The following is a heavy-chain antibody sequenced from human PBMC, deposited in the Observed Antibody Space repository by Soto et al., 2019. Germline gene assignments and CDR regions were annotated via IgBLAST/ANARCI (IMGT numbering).Heavy chain of an antibody. V-gene: IGHV3-33*01. CDR2: IWYDGSNK. CDR1: GFTFSSYG. CDR3: ARDNTVTEGMDV. D-gene: IGHD4-17*01. J-gene: IGHJ6*02. Sequence: GGSLRLSCAASGFTFSSYGMHWVRQAPGKGLEWVAVIWYDGSNKYYADSVKGRFTISRDNSKNTLYLQMNSLRAEDTAVYYCARDNTVTEGMDVWGQGTTVTVSS.